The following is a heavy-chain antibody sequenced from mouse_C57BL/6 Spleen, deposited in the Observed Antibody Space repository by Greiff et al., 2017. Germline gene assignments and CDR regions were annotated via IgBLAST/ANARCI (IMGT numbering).Heavy chain of an antibody. J-gene: IGHJ2*01. Sequence: EVQVVESGPGLVKPSQSLSLTCSVTGYSITSGYYWNWIRQFPGNKLEWMGYISYDGSNNYNPSLKNRISITRDTSKNQFFLKLNSVTTEDTATYYCGTTVVAHFDYWGQGTTLTVSS. CDR2: ISYDGSN. CDR3: GTTVVAHFDY. V-gene: IGHV3-6*01. CDR1: GYSITSGYY. D-gene: IGHD1-1*01.